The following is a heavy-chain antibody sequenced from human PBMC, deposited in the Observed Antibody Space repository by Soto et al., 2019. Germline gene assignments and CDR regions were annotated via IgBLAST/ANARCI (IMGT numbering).Heavy chain of an antibody. CDR3: ARDKLYSGDDNWVGRFDP. CDR2: IYPGNSDS. J-gene: IGHJ5*02. CDR1: GYSFTSYW. V-gene: IGHV5-51*01. Sequence: GESLKISCKGSGYSFTSYWIGWVRQMPGKGLEWMGIIYPGNSDSRYGPSFQGQVTISADKSISTAYLQWRSLKASDTAMYYCARDKLYSGDDNWVGRFDPWGQGTLVTAPQ. D-gene: IGHD5-12*01.